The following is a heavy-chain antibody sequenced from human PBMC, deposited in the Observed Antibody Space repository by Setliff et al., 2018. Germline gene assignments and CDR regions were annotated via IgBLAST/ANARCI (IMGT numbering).Heavy chain of an antibody. V-gene: IGHV4-39*07. CDR1: GGSISSSSYY. J-gene: IGHJ4*02. CDR2: IHYSGST. CDR3: ARTFALPGLFDY. D-gene: IGHD7-27*01. Sequence: SETLSLTCTVSGGSISSSSYYWGWIRQPPGKGLEWIGSIHYSGSTYYNPSLKSRVTISIDTSKNQFSLKLSSVTAADTAVYYCARTFALPGLFDYWGQGTLVTVSS.